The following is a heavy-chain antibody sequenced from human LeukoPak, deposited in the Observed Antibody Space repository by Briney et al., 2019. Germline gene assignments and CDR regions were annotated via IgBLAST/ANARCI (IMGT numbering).Heavy chain of an antibody. CDR3: ARAPGYYYDSSGYYPFQH. CDR2: ISSSSSYI. Sequence: PGGSLRLSCAASGFTSSSYSMNWVRQAPGKGLEWVSSISSSSSYIYYADSVKGRFTISRDNAKNSLYLQMNSLRAEDTAVYYCARAPGYYYDSSGYYPFQHWGQGTLVTVSS. V-gene: IGHV3-21*01. J-gene: IGHJ1*01. D-gene: IGHD3-22*01. CDR1: GFTSSSYS.